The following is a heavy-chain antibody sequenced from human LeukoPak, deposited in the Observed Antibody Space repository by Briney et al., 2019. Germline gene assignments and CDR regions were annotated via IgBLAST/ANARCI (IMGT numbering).Heavy chain of an antibody. J-gene: IGHJ4*02. CDR1: GYTFTGYY. V-gene: IGHV1-2*02. CDR3: ARDLDRTYYYDSSGYQIDY. CDR2: INPNSGGT. D-gene: IGHD3-22*01. Sequence: ASVEVSCKASGYTFTGYYMHWVRQAPGQGLEWMGWINPNSGGTNYAQKFQGRVTMTRDTSISTAYMELSRLRSDDTAVYYCARDLDRTYYYDSSGYQIDYWGQGTLVTVSS.